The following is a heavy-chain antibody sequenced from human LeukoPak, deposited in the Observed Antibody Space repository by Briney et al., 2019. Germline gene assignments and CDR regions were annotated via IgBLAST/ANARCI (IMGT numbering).Heavy chain of an antibody. CDR3: AKEAGYSGYDYPDY. D-gene: IGHD5-12*01. CDR1: GFTFSSYA. CDR2: ISGSGYST. Sequence: GGSLRLSCAASGFTFSSYAMSWVRQAPGKGLEWVSAISGSGYSTYYADSVKGRFTISRYNSKNTLYLQMNSRRAEDTAVYYCAKEAGYSGYDYPDYWGQGTLVTVSS. J-gene: IGHJ4*02. V-gene: IGHV3-23*01.